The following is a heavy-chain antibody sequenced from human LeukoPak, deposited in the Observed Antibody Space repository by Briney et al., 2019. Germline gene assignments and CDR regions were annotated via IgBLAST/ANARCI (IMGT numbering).Heavy chain of an antibody. D-gene: IGHD3-10*01. CDR2: IIPIFGTA. Sequence: GASVKVSCKASGGTFSSYAISWVRQAPGQGLEWMGRIIPIFGTANYAQKFQGRVTITTDESTSTAYMELSSLRSEDTAVYYCARLSYYNRPNDYYFDYWGQGTLVTVSS. CDR3: ARLSYYNRPNDYYFDY. V-gene: IGHV1-69*05. J-gene: IGHJ4*02. CDR1: GGTFSSYA.